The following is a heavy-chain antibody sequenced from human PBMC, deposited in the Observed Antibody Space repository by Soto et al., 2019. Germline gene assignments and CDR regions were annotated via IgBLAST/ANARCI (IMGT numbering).Heavy chain of an antibody. J-gene: IGHJ4*02. CDR1: GGSISSYY. Sequence: PSETLSLTCTVSGGSISSYYWSWIRQPPGKGLEWIGYIYYSGSTNYNPSLKSRVTISVDTSKNQFSLKLSPVTAADTAVYYCARDFPGPDYWGQGTLVTVSS. CDR3: ARDFPGPDY. CDR2: IYYSGST. V-gene: IGHV4-59*01.